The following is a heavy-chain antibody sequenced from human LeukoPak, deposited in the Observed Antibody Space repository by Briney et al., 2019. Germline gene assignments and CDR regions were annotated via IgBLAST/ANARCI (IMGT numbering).Heavy chain of an antibody. J-gene: IGHJ3*02. CDR3: AIHVTISGPYDASDI. CDR1: GDSISSYY. V-gene: IGHV4-59*08. Sequence: SETLSLTCTVSGDSISSYYWSWIRQPPGKGLEWIGYIYFGGGTPYYTSLKSRVTISVDTSKHKFSLKLRSVTAADTAVYYCAIHVTISGPYDASDIWGQGTMVTVSP. D-gene: IGHD5-24*01. CDR2: IYFGGGT.